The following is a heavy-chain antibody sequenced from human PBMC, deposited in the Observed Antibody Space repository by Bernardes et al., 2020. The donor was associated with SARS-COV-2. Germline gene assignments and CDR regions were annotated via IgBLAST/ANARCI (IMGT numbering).Heavy chain of an antibody. CDR3: ARVTVAGMEWFDP. CDR1: GYTFTDYF. V-gene: IGHV1-2*06. CDR2: VTPASGDT. Sequence: ASVKVSCKTSGYTFTDYFIHWVRQNPGQGLEWMGRVTPASGDTMYSQKFQDRVTMTRDTSISTAYMELTSLTSDDTAVYYCARVTVAGMEWFDPWGQGTLVIVSS. D-gene: IGHD6-19*01. J-gene: IGHJ5*02.